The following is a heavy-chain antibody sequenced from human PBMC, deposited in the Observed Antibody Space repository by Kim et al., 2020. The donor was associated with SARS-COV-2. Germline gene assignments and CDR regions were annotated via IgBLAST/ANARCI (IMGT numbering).Heavy chain of an antibody. V-gene: IGHV3-11*06. CDR3: GRDPTNVPYNDILTYGMDV. Sequence: KGRFTISRDNAKNLLYLQMSSLRAEDSAVYYCGRDPTNVPYNDILTYGMDVWGQGTTVTVSS. D-gene: IGHD3-9*01. J-gene: IGHJ6*02.